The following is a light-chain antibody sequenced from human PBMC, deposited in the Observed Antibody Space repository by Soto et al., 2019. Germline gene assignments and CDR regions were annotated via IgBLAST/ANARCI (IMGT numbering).Light chain of an antibody. Sequence: DIPMTQSPSTLSASVGDRVTITCRASQNIRTWLSWYQQKPGKAPNLLIFDASSLHSGVPSRFSGSGSGTEFTLTISSLQPDDFATYYCQHYNPYSGPFGQGTKVEVK. CDR3: QHYNPYSGP. J-gene: IGKJ1*01. CDR1: QNIRTW. V-gene: IGKV1-5*01. CDR2: DAS.